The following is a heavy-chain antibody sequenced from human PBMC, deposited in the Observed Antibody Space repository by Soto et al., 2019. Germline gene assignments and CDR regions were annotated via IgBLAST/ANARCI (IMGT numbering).Heavy chain of an antibody. J-gene: IGHJ4*02. V-gene: IGHV3-23*01. CDR3: AKDQDYDIFSGYYVGSDY. CDR2: ISGSGGLI. D-gene: IGHD3-9*01. Sequence: GGSLRLSCAVSGFTFANQGMSWVRQAPGQGLDWVAAISGSGGLIYYSDSVKGRFTISGDNSKNTLYLQMNSLRAEDSAVYYCAKDQDYDIFSGYYVGSDYWGQGTLVTVS. CDR1: GFTFANQG.